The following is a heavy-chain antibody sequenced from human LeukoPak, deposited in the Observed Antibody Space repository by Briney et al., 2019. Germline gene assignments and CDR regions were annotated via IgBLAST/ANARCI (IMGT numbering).Heavy chain of an antibody. J-gene: IGHJ5*02. CDR1: GLTFSSYA. CDR3: AKDRAGYSSSWSYWFDP. CDR2: ISGSGGST. V-gene: IGHV3-23*01. Sequence: GGSLRLSCAASGLTFSSYAMSWVRQAPGKGLEWVSAISGSGGSTYYADSVKGRFTISRDNSKNTLYLQMNSLRAEDTAVYYCAKDRAGYSSSWSYWFDPWGQGTLVTVSS. D-gene: IGHD6-13*01.